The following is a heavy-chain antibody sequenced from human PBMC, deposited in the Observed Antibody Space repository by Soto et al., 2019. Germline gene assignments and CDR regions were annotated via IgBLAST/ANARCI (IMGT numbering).Heavy chain of an antibody. CDR1: GFSVSTNY. CDR3: ARGRSASSDFDY. V-gene: IGHV3-66*01. CDR2: IYSGGTT. J-gene: IGHJ4*02. Sequence: EVQLVESGGGLVQPGGSLRLSCAASGFSVSTNYMNWVRQAPGKGLEWVSVIYSGGTTYYADSVKGRFTISRDNSKNTLYLQMDSLRAEDTAVYYCARGRSASSDFDYWGQGTLATVSS. D-gene: IGHD3-10*01.